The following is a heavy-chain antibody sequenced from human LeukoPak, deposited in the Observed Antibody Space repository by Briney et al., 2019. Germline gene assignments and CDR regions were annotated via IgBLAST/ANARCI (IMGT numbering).Heavy chain of an antibody. Sequence: GGSLRLSCTASGFAFSSYAMSWVRQAPGKGLEWVSAISGSGGSTYYADSVKGRFTISRDNSKNTLYLQMNSLRAEDTAVYYCANSYGDYRSDAFDIWGQGTMVTVSS. D-gene: IGHD4-17*01. CDR2: ISGSGGST. CDR1: GFAFSSYA. J-gene: IGHJ3*02. V-gene: IGHV3-23*01. CDR3: ANSYGDYRSDAFDI.